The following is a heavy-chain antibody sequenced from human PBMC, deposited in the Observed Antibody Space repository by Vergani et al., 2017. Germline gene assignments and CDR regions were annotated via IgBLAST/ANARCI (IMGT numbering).Heavy chain of an antibody. V-gene: IGHV3-33*01. CDR1: GFTFNQYG. CDR3: ARDLRLLYNRFDP. CDR2: TWYDGNNK. J-gene: IGHJ5*02. D-gene: IGHD1-14*01. Sequence: VQLVESGGGVVQPVRSLRLSCAAPGFTFNQYGMHWVRQAPGKGLEWVAVTWYDGNNKQYADSVKGRFTISRDNSKSTMYLQMNSLRDEDTGVYYCARDLRLLYNRFDPWGQGTLVTVSS.